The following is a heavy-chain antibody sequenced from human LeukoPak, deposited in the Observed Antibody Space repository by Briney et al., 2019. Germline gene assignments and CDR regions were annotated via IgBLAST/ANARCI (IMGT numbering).Heavy chain of an antibody. CDR2: IYTSGST. J-gene: IGHJ4*02. CDR1: GGSISSYY. CDR3: AREPFHYDSSGYYYDY. D-gene: IGHD3-22*01. Sequence: SETLSLTCTVSGGSISSYYWSWIRQPAGKGLEWIGRIYTSGSTSYNPSLKSRVTMSVDTSKNQFSLKLSSVTAADTAVYYCAREPFHYDSSGYYYDYWGQGTLVTVSS. V-gene: IGHV4-4*07.